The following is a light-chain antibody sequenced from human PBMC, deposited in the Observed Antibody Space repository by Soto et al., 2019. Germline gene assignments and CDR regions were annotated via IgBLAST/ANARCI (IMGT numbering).Light chain of an antibody. CDR3: QQYGSSPWK. CDR2: GAL. Sequence: EIVLTQSPGTLSLSPGERATLSCRASQSVSSRYFAWYQQKPGQAPRLLIYGALNRATGIPDRFSGSGSGKDFTLTISRQEPEDFAVYYCQQYGSSPWKFGQGTKVAIK. CDR1: QSVSSRY. V-gene: IGKV3-20*01. J-gene: IGKJ1*01.